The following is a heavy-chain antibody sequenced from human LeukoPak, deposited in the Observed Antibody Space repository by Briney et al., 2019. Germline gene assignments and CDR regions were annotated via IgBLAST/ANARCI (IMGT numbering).Heavy chain of an antibody. CDR1: GFTFSSYG. J-gene: IGHJ4*02. CDR2: IRYDGSNK. V-gene: IGHV3-30*02. Sequence: PGGSLRLSCAASGFTFSSYGMHWVRQAPGKGLEWVAFIRYDGSNKYYADSVKGRFTISRDNSKNTLYLQMNSLRAEDTAVYYCAKDNDRQTTRRSDYWGQGTLVTVSS. D-gene: IGHD3-22*01. CDR3: AKDNDRQTTRRSDY.